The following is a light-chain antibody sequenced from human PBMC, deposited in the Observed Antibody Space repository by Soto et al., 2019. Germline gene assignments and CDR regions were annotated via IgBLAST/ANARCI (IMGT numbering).Light chain of an antibody. CDR1: QSVSSSY. J-gene: IGKJ1*01. CDR2: GAS. Sequence: EIVLTQSPGTLSLSPGERGTLSCRASQSVSSSYLAWYQQRPGQAPRLLIYGASSRATGIPDRFSGSGSGTDFTLTITRLEPEEIAVYYCHHYGSSPPWTFGQGTKVEVK. V-gene: IGKV3-20*01. CDR3: HHYGSSPPWT.